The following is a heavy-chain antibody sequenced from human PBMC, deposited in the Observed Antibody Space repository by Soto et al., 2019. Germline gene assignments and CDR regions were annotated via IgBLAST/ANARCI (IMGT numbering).Heavy chain of an antibody. D-gene: IGHD1-1*01. J-gene: IGHJ4*02. CDR2: IYYSGST. CDR3: ARRYGSSFDY. CDR1: GGSISTYY. Sequence: QVQLQESGPGLVMPSETLSLPCTDSGGSISTYYWSWIRQPPGKGLEWLGYIYYSGSTNYNPSLKGRVTISVDTSKTQFSLKLSSVTAADTAVYDCARRYGSSFDYWGQGTLVTVSS. V-gene: IGHV4-59*08.